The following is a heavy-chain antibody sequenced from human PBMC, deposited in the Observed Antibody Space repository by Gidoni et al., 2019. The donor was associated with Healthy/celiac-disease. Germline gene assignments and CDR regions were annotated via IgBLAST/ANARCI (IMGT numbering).Heavy chain of an antibody. Sequence: QVQLVESGGGVVQPGRSLRLSCAASGFTFSSYARHWVRQAPGKGLEWLSVISYDGSNKYYADSVKVRFTISRDNSKNTLYLQMNSLRAEDTAVYYCARGLDVYGSGSHILRTRLFDYWGQGTLVTVSS. D-gene: IGHD3-10*01. CDR2: ISYDGSNK. CDR1: GFTFSSYA. J-gene: IGHJ4*02. V-gene: IGHV3-30-3*01. CDR3: ARGLDVYGSGSHILRTRLFDY.